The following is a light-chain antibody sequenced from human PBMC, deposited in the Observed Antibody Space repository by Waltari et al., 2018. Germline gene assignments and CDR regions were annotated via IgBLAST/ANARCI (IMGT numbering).Light chain of an antibody. J-gene: IGLJ1*01. Sequence: QSALTQPAPVSGSPGLPITISCTGTSSDVGSYDLLSWYHQHPCKAPKLMIYQVSARPSGVSNRFSGSKSGNTACLTISGLQAEDEADYYCCSFASTPSYVFGTGTKVTVL. V-gene: IGLV2-23*02. CDR1: SSDVGSYDL. CDR3: CSFASTPSYV. CDR2: QVS.